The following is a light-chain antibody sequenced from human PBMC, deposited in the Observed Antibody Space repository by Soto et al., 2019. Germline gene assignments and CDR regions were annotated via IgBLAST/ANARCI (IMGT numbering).Light chain of an antibody. CDR2: DIS. Sequence: EIVMTQSPATLSVSPGERATLSCRASQSVSRDLAWYQQKPGQAPRLLIYDISTRATGIPTRFSGSGSGTEFTLTISSLQSEDFAVYYCQQYNDWPLTFGGGTKGEIK. CDR3: QQYNDWPLT. V-gene: IGKV3D-15*01. J-gene: IGKJ4*01. CDR1: QSVSRD.